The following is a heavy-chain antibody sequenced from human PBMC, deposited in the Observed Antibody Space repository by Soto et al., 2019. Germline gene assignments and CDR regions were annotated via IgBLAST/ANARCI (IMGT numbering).Heavy chain of an antibody. V-gene: IGHV3-21*01. Sequence: GGSLRLSCAASGFTFSSYSMNWVRQAPGKGLEWVSSISSSSSYIYYADSVKGRFTISRDNAKNSLYLQMNSLRAEDTAVYYCARDRYGSGSYYIDYWGQGTLVTVSS. CDR2: ISSSSSYI. CDR3: ARDRYGSGSYYIDY. J-gene: IGHJ4*02. D-gene: IGHD3-10*01. CDR1: GFTFSSYS.